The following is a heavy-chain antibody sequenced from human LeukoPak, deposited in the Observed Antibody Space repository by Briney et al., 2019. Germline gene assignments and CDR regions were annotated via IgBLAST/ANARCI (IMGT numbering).Heavy chain of an antibody. D-gene: IGHD2-15*01. CDR1: GGSISSYY. CDR3: EREIVVVVAATRWFDP. CDR2: IYYSGST. Sequence: SETQSLTCTVSGGSISSYYWSWIRQPPGKGLEWIGYIYYSGSTNYNPSLKSRVTISVDTSKNQFSLKLSSVTAADTAVYYCEREIVVVVAATRWFDPWGQGTLVTVSS. V-gene: IGHV4-59*01. J-gene: IGHJ5*02.